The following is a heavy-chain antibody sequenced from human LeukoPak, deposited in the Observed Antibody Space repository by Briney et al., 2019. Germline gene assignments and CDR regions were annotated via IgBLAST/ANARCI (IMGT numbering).Heavy chain of an antibody. J-gene: IGHJ4*02. CDR2: IWYDGSNK. Sequence: GGSLRLSCAASGFTFSSYGMHWVRQAPGKGLEWVAVIWYDGSNKYYADSVKGRFTISRDNSKNTLYLQMNSLRAEDTAVYYCAREYYYDSSGHLDYWGQGTLVTVSS. V-gene: IGHV3-33*01. CDR1: GFTFSSYG. D-gene: IGHD3-22*01. CDR3: AREYYYDSSGHLDY.